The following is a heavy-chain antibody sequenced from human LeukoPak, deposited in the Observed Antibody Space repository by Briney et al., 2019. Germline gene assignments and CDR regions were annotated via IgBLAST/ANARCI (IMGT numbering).Heavy chain of an antibody. D-gene: IGHD1-26*01. J-gene: IGHJ4*02. CDR2: FDPEDGES. Sequence: VASVTVSCKVSGASLSETSIHWVRQAPGQWLEWMGGFDPEDGESIFAQRFQGRFSMTEDTSTDTAYMELRSLRPEDTAVYYCATADKWEPLDYWGQGTLVTVSS. CDR3: ATADKWEPLDY. CDR1: GASLSETS. V-gene: IGHV1-24*01.